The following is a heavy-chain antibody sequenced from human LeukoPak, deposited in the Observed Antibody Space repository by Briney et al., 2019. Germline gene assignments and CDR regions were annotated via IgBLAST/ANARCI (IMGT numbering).Heavy chain of an antibody. CDR2: ISSSSSYI. J-gene: IGHJ4*02. CDR1: GFIFSSYA. CDR3: ARDSPVMSDPSFDY. D-gene: IGHD2-8*01. Sequence: SGGSLRLSCAASGFIFSSYAMSWVRQAPGKRLEWVSSISSSSSYIYYADSVKGRFTISRDNAKNSLYPQMNSLRAEDTAVYYCARDSPVMSDPSFDYWGQGTLVTVSS. V-gene: IGHV3-21*01.